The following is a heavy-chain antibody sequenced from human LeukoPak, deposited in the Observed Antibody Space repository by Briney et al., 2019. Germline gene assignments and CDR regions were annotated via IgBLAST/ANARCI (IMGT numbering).Heavy chain of an antibody. CDR2: INHSGST. CDR3: ARGRWGYCSSTSCYVKGADWFDP. D-gene: IGHD2-2*01. J-gene: IGHJ5*02. Sequence: PSETLSLTCAVYGGSFSGYHWSWIRQPPGKGLEWIGEINHSGSTNYNPSLKSRVTISVDTSKNQFSLKLSSVTAADTAVYYCARGRWGYCSSTSCYVKGADWFDPWGQGTLVTVSS. CDR1: GGSFSGYH. V-gene: IGHV4-34*01.